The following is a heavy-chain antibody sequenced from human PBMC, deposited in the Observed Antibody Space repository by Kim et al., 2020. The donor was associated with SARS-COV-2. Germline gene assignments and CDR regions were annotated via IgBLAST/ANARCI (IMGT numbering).Heavy chain of an antibody. CDR2: IKQDGSEK. Sequence: GGSLRLSCAASGFTFSSYWMSWVRQAPGKGLEWVANIKQDGSEKYYVDSVKGRFTISRDNAKNSLYLQMNSLRAEDTAVYYCARILTEGARYFDWFLFDYWGQGTLVTVSS. J-gene: IGHJ4*02. V-gene: IGHV3-7*01. D-gene: IGHD3-9*01. CDR3: ARILTEGARYFDWFLFDY. CDR1: GFTFSSYW.